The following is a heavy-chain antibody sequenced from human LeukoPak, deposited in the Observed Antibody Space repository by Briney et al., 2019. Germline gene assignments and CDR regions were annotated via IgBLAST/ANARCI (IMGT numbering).Heavy chain of an antibody. CDR2: VSRGGST. Sequence: SETLSLTCAVYGGSFSVYYWSWTRQPPGKGLEWIGEVSRGGSTKYSPSLKSRVTISLDTSNNQVSLKLSSVTAADTAMYYCGLSTTRATTRTIDYWGQGTLVTVSS. V-gene: IGHV4-34*01. CDR3: GLSTTRATTRTIDY. CDR1: GGSFSVYY. D-gene: IGHD4-17*01. J-gene: IGHJ4*02.